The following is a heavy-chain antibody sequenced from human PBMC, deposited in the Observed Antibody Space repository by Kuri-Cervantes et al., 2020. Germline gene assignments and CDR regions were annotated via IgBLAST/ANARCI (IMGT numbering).Heavy chain of an antibody. D-gene: IGHD6-19*01. CDR2: IWYDGSNK. CDR3: ARTPSSGWYRDDAFDI. J-gene: IGHJ3*02. Sequence: GGSLRLSCAAPGFTFSSYGMHWVRQAPGKGLEWVAVIWYDGSNKYYADSVKGRFTISRDNSKNTLYLQMNSLRAEDTAVYYCARTPSSGWYRDDAFDIWGQGTMVTVSS. V-gene: IGHV3-33*08. CDR1: GFTFSSYG.